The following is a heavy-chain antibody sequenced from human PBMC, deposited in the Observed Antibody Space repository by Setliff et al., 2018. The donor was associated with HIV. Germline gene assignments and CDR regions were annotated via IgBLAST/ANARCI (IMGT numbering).Heavy chain of an antibody. Sequence: PSETLSLTCTVSGASITSGTYYWAWIRQPPGRRLEWIGSIFNTGSTYYNNPSLKSRVTISLDTIKNHFSLTLISVTAADTAVYYCARHLWYNFWSGYYQYFDYWGQGTLVTVSS. V-gene: IGHV4-39*01. CDR2: IFNTGST. J-gene: IGHJ4*02. CDR1: GASITSGTYY. D-gene: IGHD3-3*01. CDR3: ARHLWYNFWSGYYQYFDY.